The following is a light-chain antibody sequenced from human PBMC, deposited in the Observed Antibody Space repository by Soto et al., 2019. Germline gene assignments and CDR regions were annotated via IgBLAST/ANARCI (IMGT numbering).Light chain of an antibody. CDR1: SSDVGSYNY. CDR3: CSYAGSSTFLV. V-gene: IGLV2-11*01. CDR2: DVS. Sequence: QSALTQPRSVSGSPGQSVTISCTGTSSDVGSYNYVSWYQQHPGKAPKFMIYDVSKRPSGVPDRFSGSKSGNTAALTISGLQAEDEADDYCCSYAGSSTFLVFGGGTKLTVL. J-gene: IGLJ2*01.